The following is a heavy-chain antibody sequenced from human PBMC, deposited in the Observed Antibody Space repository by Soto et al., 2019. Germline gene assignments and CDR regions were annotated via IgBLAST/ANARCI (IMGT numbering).Heavy chain of an antibody. CDR2: INAGNGNT. CDR1: GYTFTSYA. CDR3: ARDRHDYGDFYGLDG. V-gene: IGHV1-3*01. D-gene: IGHD4-17*01. Sequence: ASVKVSCKASGYTFTSYAMHWVRQAPGQRLEWMGWINAGNGNTKYSQKFQGRVTITRDTSASTAYMELSSLRSEDTAVYYCARDRHDYGDFYGLDGWGQGTTVTVSS. J-gene: IGHJ6*02.